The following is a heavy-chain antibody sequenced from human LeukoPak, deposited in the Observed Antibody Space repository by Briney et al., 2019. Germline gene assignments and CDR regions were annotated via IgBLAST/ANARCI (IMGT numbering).Heavy chain of an antibody. J-gene: IGHJ4*02. D-gene: IGHD5-24*01. Sequence: SETLSLTCTVSGVSFSSYYWSWIRQPPGKGLEWIGYIYYSGSTNYNPSLKSRVTISVDTSKNQFSLKLSSVTAADTAVYYCASAEREGYFDYWGQGTLVTVSS. V-gene: IGHV4-59*01. CDR2: IYYSGST. CDR3: ASAEREGYFDY. CDR1: GVSFSSYY.